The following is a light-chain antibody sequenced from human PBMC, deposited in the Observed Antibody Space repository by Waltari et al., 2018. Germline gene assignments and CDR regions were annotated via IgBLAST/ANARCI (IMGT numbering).Light chain of an antibody. CDR2: VNSDGSH. CDR3: QTGGHGTWV. V-gene: IGLV4-69*01. J-gene: IGLJ3*02. CDR1: SGHSTNV. Sequence: QLVLPQSPSASASLGASVKLTCTLSSGHSTNVVAWLPQQPEKGPRFLMKVNSDGSHTKGDEIPDRFSGSSSGAERYLTISSLQSEDEADYYCQTGGHGTWVFGGGTTLTVL.